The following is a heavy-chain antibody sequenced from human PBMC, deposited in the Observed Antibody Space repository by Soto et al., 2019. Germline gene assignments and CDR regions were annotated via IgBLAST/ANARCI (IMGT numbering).Heavy chain of an antibody. D-gene: IGHD6-13*01. CDR2: MNPNSGNT. J-gene: IGHJ6*02. V-gene: IGHV1-8*01. Sequence: QVQLVQSGAEVKKPGASVKVSCKASGYTFTSYDINWVRQATGQGLEWMGWMNPNSGNTGYAQKFQGRVNMTRTTSIRTAYMELSSLRSEDTAVYYCARRGYSSSWYYYYYYGMDVWGQGTTVTVSS. CDR3: ARRGYSSSWYYYYYYGMDV. CDR1: GYTFTSYD.